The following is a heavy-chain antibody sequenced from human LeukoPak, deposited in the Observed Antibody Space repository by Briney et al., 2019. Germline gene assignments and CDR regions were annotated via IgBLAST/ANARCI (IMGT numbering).Heavy chain of an antibody. V-gene: IGHV3-23*01. J-gene: IGHJ4*02. CDR3: AKDSIGYYKPFDY. D-gene: IGHD3-22*01. CDR2: ISGSGSNT. CDR1: EFTFSGYA. Sequence: GGSLRLSCAASEFTFSGYAMNWVRQAPGKGLEWVSAISGSGSNTYYSDSVKGRFTISRDNSKNTLYLQMNSLRAEDTAVYYCAKDSIGYYKPFDYWGQGSLVTVSS.